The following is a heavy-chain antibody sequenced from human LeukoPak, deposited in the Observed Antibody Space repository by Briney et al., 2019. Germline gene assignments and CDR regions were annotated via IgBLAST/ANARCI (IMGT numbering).Heavy chain of an antibody. D-gene: IGHD3-10*01. CDR1: GGSISSYY. V-gene: IGHV4-59*12. J-gene: IGHJ5*02. CDR2: IYYSGST. Sequence: PTETLSLTCTVSGGSISSYYWSWIRQPPGKGLEWIGYIYYSGSTYYNPSLKSRVTISVDTSKNQFSLKLSSVTATDTAVYYCARGLVTMVRGVLGSLNWFDPWGQGTLVTVSS. CDR3: ARGLVTMVRGVLGSLNWFDP.